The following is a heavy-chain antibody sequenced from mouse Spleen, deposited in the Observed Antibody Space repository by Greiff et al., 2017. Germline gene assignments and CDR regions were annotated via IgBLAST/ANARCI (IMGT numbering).Heavy chain of an antibody. Sequence: EVQGVESGGGLVKPGGSLKLSCAASGFTFSSYAMSWVRQTPEKRLEWVATISSGGSYTYYPDSVKGRFTISRDNAKNTLYLQMSSLRSEDTAMYYCARPIYGYDGTDYWGQGTTLTVSS. CDR3: ARPIYGYDGTDY. CDR1: GFTFSSYA. CDR2: ISSGGSYT. J-gene: IGHJ2*01. D-gene: IGHD2-2*01. V-gene: IGHV5-9-3*01.